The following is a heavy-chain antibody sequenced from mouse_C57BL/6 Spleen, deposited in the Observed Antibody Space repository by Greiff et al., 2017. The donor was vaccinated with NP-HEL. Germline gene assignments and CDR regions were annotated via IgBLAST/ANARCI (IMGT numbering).Heavy chain of an antibody. CDR3: VRSQFITTVVDLYAMDY. V-gene: IGHV10-1*01. Sequence: DVKLVESGGGLVQPKGSLKLSCAASGFSFNTYAMNWVRQAPGKGLEWVARIRSKSNNYATYYADSVKDRFTISRDDSESMLYLQMNNLKTADTSMYYCVRSQFITTVVDLYAMDYWGQGTSVTVSS. D-gene: IGHD1-1*01. CDR2: IRSKSNNYAT. CDR1: GFSFNTYA. J-gene: IGHJ4*01.